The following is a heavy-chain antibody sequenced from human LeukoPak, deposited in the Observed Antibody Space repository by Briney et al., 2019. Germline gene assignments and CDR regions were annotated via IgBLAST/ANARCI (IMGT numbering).Heavy chain of an antibody. CDR2: INPNSGGT. V-gene: IGHV1-2*02. Sequence: ASVKVSCKASGYTFTGYYMHWVRQAPGQGLEWMGWINPNSGGTNYAQKFQGRVTMTRDTSVSTAYMELSRLRSDDTAVYYCARGQTPLYDILTIPVAFDPWGQGTLVTVSS. J-gene: IGHJ5*02. CDR1: GYTFTGYY. CDR3: ARGQTPLYDILTIPVAFDP. D-gene: IGHD3-9*01.